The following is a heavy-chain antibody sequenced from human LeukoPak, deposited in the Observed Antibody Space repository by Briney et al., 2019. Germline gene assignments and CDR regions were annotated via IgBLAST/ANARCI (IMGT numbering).Heavy chain of an antibody. CDR2: IYYSGST. CDR1: GGSISSSVYY. Sequence: SETLSLTCTVSGGSISSSVYYWAWIRQPPGKGLEWIGYIYYSGSTYYNPSLKSRVTISVDTSKNQFSLKLSSVTAADTAVYYCARDYGGNSEIQHWGQGTLVTVSS. J-gene: IGHJ1*01. V-gene: IGHV4-30-4*08. D-gene: IGHD4-23*01. CDR3: ARDYGGNSEIQH.